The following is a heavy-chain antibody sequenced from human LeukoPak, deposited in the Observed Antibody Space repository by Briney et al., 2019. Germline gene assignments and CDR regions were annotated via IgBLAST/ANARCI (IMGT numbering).Heavy chain of an antibody. CDR2: IWYDGSNK. CDR3: AKSAGGSRVPYYMDV. D-gene: IGHD3-10*01. J-gene: IGHJ6*03. Sequence: PGGSLRLSCAASGFTFSSYGMHWVRQAPGKGLEWVAVIWYDGSNKYYADSVKGRFTISRDNSKNTLYLQMNSLRAEDTVVYYCAKSAGGSRVPYYMDVWGKGTTVTVSS. V-gene: IGHV3-33*06. CDR1: GFTFSSYG.